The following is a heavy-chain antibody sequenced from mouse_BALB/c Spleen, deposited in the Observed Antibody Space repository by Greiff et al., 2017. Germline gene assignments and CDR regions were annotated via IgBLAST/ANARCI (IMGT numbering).Heavy chain of an antibody. V-gene: IGHV5-6-2*01. D-gene: IGHD2-3*01. Sequence: EVKVVESGGGLVKLGGSLKLSCAASGFTFSSYYMSWVRQTPEKRLELVAAINSNGGSTYYPDTVKGRFTISRDNAKNTLYLQMSSLKSEDTALYYCARHGKDGYPYWFDYWGQGTTLTVSS. CDR2: INSNGGST. CDR3: ARHGKDGYPYWFDY. CDR1: GFTFSSYY. J-gene: IGHJ2*01.